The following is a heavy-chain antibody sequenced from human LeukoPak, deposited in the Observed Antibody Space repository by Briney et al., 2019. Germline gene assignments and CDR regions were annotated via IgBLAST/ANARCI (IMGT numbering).Heavy chain of an antibody. CDR3: SEGYFEPFDH. Sequence: PSETLSLTCVVPGASVTTSHWNWIRQVPGKGLEWIGCLSYTGKTDYNPSLTSRVTISLDASKNQVFLKLTSLTAADTAVYYCSEGYFEPFDHWGQGILVTVSS. CDR1: GASVTTSH. D-gene: IGHD2/OR15-2a*01. J-gene: IGHJ4*02. V-gene: IGHV4-59*02. CDR2: LSYTGKT.